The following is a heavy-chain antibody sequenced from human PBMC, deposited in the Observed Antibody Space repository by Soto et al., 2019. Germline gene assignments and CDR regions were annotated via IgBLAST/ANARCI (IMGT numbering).Heavy chain of an antibody. J-gene: IGHJ6*02. D-gene: IGHD3-10*01. Sequence: GGSLRLSCAASGVTVTSYYMSGVRQAPGKGLEWVSLIYTGGNTNYADSVKGRFTISRDNSKNTLYLQMNSLRAEDTAVYYCARDYYYGSGNYYRADYYHYGMDVWGQGTTVTVSS. V-gene: IGHV3-53*01. CDR1: GVTVTSYY. CDR2: IYTGGNT. CDR3: ARDYYYGSGNYYRADYYHYGMDV.